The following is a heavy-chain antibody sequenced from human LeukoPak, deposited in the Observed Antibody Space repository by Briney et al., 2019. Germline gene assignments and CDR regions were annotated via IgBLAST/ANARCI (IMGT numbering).Heavy chain of an antibody. J-gene: IGHJ4*02. CDR1: GCIFSNYA. CDR2: INSTGAYA. Sequence: GGSLRLSCAASGCIFSNYAMSWVRQAPGKGLEWVAAINSTGAYAWYADSVKGRVTITKDHSKTTLYLQMNSLRAEDAAVYFCAKVSAAGRPDSFDYWGQGTLVTVSS. D-gene: IGHD6-25*01. CDR3: AKVSAAGRPDSFDY. V-gene: IGHV3-23*01.